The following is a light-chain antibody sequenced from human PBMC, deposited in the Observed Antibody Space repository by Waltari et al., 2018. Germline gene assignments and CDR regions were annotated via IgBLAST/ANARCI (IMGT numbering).Light chain of an antibody. Sequence: EVVLTQSPGTLSLSAGERATLSCRASQRISTTSLAWYQHKPGQAPTLPVYGTSSRATGIPDRFSGSGSATHFTLTISRLEPEDFAVYYCQQYGISPWTFGQGTKVEVK. CDR1: QRISTTS. CDR3: QQYGISPWT. J-gene: IGKJ1*01. CDR2: GTS. V-gene: IGKV3-20*01.